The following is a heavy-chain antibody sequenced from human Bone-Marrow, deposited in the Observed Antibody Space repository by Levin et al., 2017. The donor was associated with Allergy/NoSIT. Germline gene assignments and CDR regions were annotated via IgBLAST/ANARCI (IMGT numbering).Heavy chain of an antibody. CDR3: ARGVLCRDWYAQSYSMAY. J-gene: IGHJ4*02. D-gene: IGHD6-19*01. V-gene: IGHV3-30-3*01. CDR1: GLTFSDFD. CDR2: ISYDGTKT. Sequence: GGSLRLSCAASGLTFSDFDMHWVRQSPGKGLEWVAFISYDGTKTYYADSVKGRFTISRDNSKNTLFLQMTRQRGEDAAMYYCARGVLCRDWYAQSYSMAYWGQGPLVTVSS.